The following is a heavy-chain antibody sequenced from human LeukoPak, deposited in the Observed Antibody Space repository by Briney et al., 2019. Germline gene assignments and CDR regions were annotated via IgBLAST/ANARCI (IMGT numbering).Heavy chain of an antibody. D-gene: IGHD1-26*01. J-gene: IGHJ4*02. CDR2: VSYDGTDK. CDR1: GFTFSSYA. CDR3: ARVGHILGAKVDY. Sequence: GGSLRLSCAASGFTFSSYAVHWVRQAPGKGLEWVAGVSYDGTDKYYADSVKGRFSISRDNSKNTLFLQMNSLKPEDTAVFYCARVGHILGAKVDYWGQGTLVTVSS. V-gene: IGHV3-30*04.